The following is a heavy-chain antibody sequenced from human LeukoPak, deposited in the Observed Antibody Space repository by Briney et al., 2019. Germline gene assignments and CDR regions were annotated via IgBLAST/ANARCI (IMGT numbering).Heavy chain of an antibody. D-gene: IGHD5-24*01. CDR3: ARYRDGYNLDY. V-gene: IGHV4-4*02. Sequence: PSETLSLTCAVSGGSISSSNWWSWVRQPPGKGLEWIGYIHYSGSTSYNPSLKSRITISVDTSKNQFSLKVSSVTAADTAVYYCARYRDGYNLDYWGQGTLVTVSS. CDR1: GGSISSSNW. CDR2: IHYSGST. J-gene: IGHJ4*02.